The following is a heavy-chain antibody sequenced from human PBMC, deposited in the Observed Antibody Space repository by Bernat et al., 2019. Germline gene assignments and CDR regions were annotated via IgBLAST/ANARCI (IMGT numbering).Heavy chain of an antibody. CDR1: GFTFSSYS. CDR2: ISSSSSYI. D-gene: IGHD3-3*01. V-gene: IGHV3-21*01. J-gene: IGHJ6*02. Sequence: EVQLVESGGGLVKPGGSLRLSCAASGFTFSSYSMNWVRQAPGKGLEWVSSISSSSSYIYYADEVKGRFTISRDNAKNSLYLQMNSLRAEDTAVYYCARDLFWSGYYMAPGNGMDVWGQGTTVTVSS. CDR3: ARDLFWSGYYMAPGNGMDV.